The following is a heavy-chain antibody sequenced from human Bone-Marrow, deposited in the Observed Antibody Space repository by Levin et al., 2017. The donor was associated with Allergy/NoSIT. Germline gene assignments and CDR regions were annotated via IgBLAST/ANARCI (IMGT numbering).Heavy chain of an antibody. CDR1: GFTFSNYG. J-gene: IGHJ4*02. Sequence: GESLKISCAASGFTFSNYGMSWVRQAPGRGLEWVSTINGGGGNTHYADSVKGRFTISRDNSRNTLYLQMNSLRGDDTAVYYCARNGVGTAAGTPWGQGTLVTVSS. D-gene: IGHD6-13*01. CDR2: INGGGGNT. CDR3: ARNGVGTAAGTP. V-gene: IGHV3-23*01.